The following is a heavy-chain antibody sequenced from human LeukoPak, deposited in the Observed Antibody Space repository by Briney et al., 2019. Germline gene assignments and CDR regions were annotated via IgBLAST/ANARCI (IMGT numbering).Heavy chain of an antibody. J-gene: IGHJ4*02. V-gene: IGHV5-51*01. D-gene: IGHD6-6*01. CDR1: GYSFTSYW. CDR2: IYPGDSDT. CDR3: ARQYSSSSGDFDY. Sequence: EESLKISCKGSGYSFTSYWIGWVRQMPGKGLEWMGIIYPGDSDTRYSPSFQGQVTISADKSISTAYLQWSSLKASDTAMYYCARQYSSSSGDFDYWGQGTLVTVSS.